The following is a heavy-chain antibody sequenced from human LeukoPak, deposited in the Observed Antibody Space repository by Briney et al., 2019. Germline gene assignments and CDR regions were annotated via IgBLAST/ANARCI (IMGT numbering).Heavy chain of an antibody. J-gene: IGHJ4*02. CDR2: IYYSGTT. Sequence: SETLSPTCTVSGGSISGYYWSWIRQPPGEGLEWIGYIYYSGTTKYNPSLQSRVTISLDTSKSQLSLQVSSVTAADTAVYYCARHAGYCSAGACSLFNYWGQGTLVTVSS. CDR1: GGSISGYY. CDR3: ARHAGYCSAGACSLFNY. D-gene: IGHD2-8*02. V-gene: IGHV4-59*08.